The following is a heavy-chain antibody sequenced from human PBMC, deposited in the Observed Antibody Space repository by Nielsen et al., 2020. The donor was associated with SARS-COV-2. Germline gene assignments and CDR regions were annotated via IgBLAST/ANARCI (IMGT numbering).Heavy chain of an antibody. J-gene: IGHJ4*02. Sequence: GGSLRLSCAASGFIFGAYGMHWVRQAPGKGLEWVAAIWYDGGKKYYADSVKGRFTISRDNSNNMLYLQMNSLRAEDTAVYYCAKAFRSSDWVRAATDFWGQGTLVTVSS. CDR1: GFIFGAYG. CDR3: AKAFRSSDWVRAATDF. V-gene: IGHV3-33*06. CDR2: IWYDGGKK. D-gene: IGHD6-25*01.